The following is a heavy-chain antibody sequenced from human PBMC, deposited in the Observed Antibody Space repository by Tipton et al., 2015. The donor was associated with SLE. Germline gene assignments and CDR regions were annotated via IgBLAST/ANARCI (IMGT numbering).Heavy chain of an antibody. CDR2: IYTSGST. CDR1: GGSISSHS. J-gene: IGHJ3*02. V-gene: IGHV4-4*08. Sequence: TLSLTCTVSGGSISSHSWSWIRQPPGTGLEWIGYIYTSGSTNYNPSLKSRVPLSVDTTKNQCSLKLSSVTAADTAVYYCARDLGQSRAFDIWGQGTMVTVSS. D-gene: IGHD3-16*01. CDR3: ARDLGQSRAFDI.